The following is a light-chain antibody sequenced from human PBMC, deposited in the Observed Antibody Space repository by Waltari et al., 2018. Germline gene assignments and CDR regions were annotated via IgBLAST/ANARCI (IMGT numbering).Light chain of an antibody. J-gene: IGKJ5*01. CDR1: QYINAD. CDR3: AQRNDWPIT. V-gene: IGKV3-11*01. CDR2: DAS. Sequence: ATLSLSPGERATLSCRASQYINADLAWYQQKPGQAPRLFVYDASNRATGIPARVSGSGSGTDFTLTISSLDPEDSAVYYCAQRNDWPITFGQGTRVEIK.